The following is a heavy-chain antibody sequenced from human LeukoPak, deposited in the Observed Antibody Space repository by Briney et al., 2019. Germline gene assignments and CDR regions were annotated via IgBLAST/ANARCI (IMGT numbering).Heavy chain of an antibody. D-gene: IGHD1-26*01. Sequence: GGSLRLSCAASGFTFSSYAMHWVRQAPGKGLEWVAVISYDGSNKYYADSVKGRFTISRDNSKNTLYLQMNSLRAEDTAVYYCARQVGYFDYWGQETLVTVSS. CDR3: ARQVGYFDY. CDR1: GFTFSSYA. J-gene: IGHJ4*02. V-gene: IGHV3-30*04. CDR2: ISYDGSNK.